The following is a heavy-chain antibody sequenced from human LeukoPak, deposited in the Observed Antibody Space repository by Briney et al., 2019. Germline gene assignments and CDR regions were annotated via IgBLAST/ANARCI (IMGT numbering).Heavy chain of an antibody. Sequence: GGSLRLSCAASGXSVSSNYMTWVRQAPGKGPEWVSVIYSGGNTYYADSVKGRFTISRDYSTNTLYLQMNSLRVEDTAVYYCARDLRAAAGTFDYWGQGTLVTVSS. CDR3: ARDLRAAAGTFDY. V-gene: IGHV3-66*01. CDR1: GXSVSSNY. D-gene: IGHD6-13*01. J-gene: IGHJ4*02. CDR2: IYSGGNT.